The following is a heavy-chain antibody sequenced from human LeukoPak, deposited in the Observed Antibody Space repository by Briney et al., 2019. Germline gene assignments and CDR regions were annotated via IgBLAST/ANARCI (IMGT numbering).Heavy chain of an antibody. D-gene: IGHD2-2*01. CDR2: ISAYSGNT. CDR1: GYTFTSYG. J-gene: IGHJ6*02. CDR3: ARERGYCSSTSCFYYYYGMDV. V-gene: IGHV1-18*01. Sequence: ASVKVSCKASGYTFTSYGISWVRQAPGQGLEWMGWISAYSGNTNYAQKLQGRVTMTTDTSTSTAYMELRSLRSDATAVYYCARERGYCSSTSCFYYYYGMDVWGQGTTVTVSS.